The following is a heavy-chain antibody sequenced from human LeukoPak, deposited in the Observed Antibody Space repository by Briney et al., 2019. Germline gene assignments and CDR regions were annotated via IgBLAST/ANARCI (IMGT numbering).Heavy chain of an antibody. CDR2: INSDGSST. CDR1: GFTFSSYS. J-gene: IGHJ4*02. V-gene: IGHV3-74*01. CDR3: ARSYGSGSYYAVSPSDY. D-gene: IGHD3-10*01. Sequence: GGSLRLSCAASGFTFSSYSMHWVRQAPGKGLVWVSRINSDGSSTSYADSVKGRFTISRDNAKNTLYLQMNSLRAEDTAVYYCARSYGSGSYYAVSPSDYWGQGTLVTVSS.